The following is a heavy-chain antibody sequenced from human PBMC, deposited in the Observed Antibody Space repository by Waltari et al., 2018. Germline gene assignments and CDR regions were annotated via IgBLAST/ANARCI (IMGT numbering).Heavy chain of an antibody. CDR1: GGSISSYY. J-gene: IGHJ5*02. D-gene: IGHD3-16*02. Sequence: QVQLQESGPGLVKPSETLSLTCPVSGGSISSYYWSWIRQPPGKGLEWIGYIYYSGSTNYNPSLKSRVTISVDTSKNQFSLKLSSVTAADTAVYYCARAGSLGELSLFGFDPWGQGTLVTVSS. V-gene: IGHV4-59*01. CDR2: IYYSGST. CDR3: ARAGSLGELSLFGFDP.